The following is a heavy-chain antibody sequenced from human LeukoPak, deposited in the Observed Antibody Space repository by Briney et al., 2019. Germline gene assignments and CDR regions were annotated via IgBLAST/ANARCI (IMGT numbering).Heavy chain of an antibody. CDR3: ARRHLSARAFDI. CDR1: GYSFTSYW. J-gene: IGHJ3*02. D-gene: IGHD3-16*01. Sequence: GESLRISCKGSGYSFTSYWISWVRQMPGKGLEWMGIIYPRDSDTRYSPSFQGQVTISADRSITTAYLQWSSLKASDTAIYYCARRHLSARAFDIWGQGTMVTVSS. V-gene: IGHV5-51*01. CDR2: IYPRDSDT.